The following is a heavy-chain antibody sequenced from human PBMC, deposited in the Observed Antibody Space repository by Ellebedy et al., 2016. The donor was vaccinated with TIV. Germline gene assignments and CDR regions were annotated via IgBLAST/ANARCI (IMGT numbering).Heavy chain of an antibody. CDR1: GFTFTDHY. J-gene: IGHJ3*02. CDR3: AAAAGAGDDAFDI. D-gene: IGHD6-13*01. Sequence: GESLKISXVASGFTFTDHYMDWVRQAPGKGLEWLGRTRNKANSYTTEYAASVKGRFTFSRDDSKSSLYLQLNSLRTEDTAVYYCAAAAGAGDDAFDIWGQGTMVTVSS. CDR2: TRNKANSYTT. V-gene: IGHV3-72*01.